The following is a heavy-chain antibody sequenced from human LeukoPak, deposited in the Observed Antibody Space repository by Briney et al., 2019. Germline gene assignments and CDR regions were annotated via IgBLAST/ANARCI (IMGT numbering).Heavy chain of an antibody. CDR2: ITSSSSYI. Sequence: GGSLRLSCAASGFTFSSYSMNWVRQAPGKGLEWVSSITSSSSYIHYADSVKGRFTMSRDNAKNSLYLQMNSLRAEDTAVYYCARAYRGYCSSTSCNYWYFDLWGRGTLVTVSS. CDR3: ARAYRGYCSSTSCNYWYFDL. D-gene: IGHD2-2*01. V-gene: IGHV3-21*01. CDR1: GFTFSSYS. J-gene: IGHJ2*01.